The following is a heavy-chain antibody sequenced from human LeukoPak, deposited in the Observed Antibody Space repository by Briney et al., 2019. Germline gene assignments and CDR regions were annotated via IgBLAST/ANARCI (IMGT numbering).Heavy chain of an antibody. Sequence: GGSLRLSCAASGFTFSSYSMNWVRQAPGKGLEWVASISSSSSYIYYADSVKGRFTISRDNSKDTVYLQMNSLRAEDTAEYYCARAGVTSCYFYYYYYYMDVWGKGSKVTVSS. J-gene: IGHJ6*03. D-gene: IGHD3-3*01. V-gene: IGHV3-21*01. CDR2: ISSSSSYI. CDR1: GFTFSSYS. CDR3: ARAGVTSCYFYYYYYYMDV.